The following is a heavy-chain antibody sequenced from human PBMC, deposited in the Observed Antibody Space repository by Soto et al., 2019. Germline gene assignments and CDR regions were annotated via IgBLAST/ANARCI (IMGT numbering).Heavy chain of an antibody. J-gene: IGHJ4*02. CDR1: GGSISTYY. CDR3: ARIDSSPSPFKV. D-gene: IGHD3-22*01. Sequence: QVQLQESGPGLVKPSETLSLTCTVSGGSISTYYWSWIRQPPGKGLEWIGYIYYSGSTNYNPSLKRRVTISVDTSKNQFSLQLTSVTAADTAVYYCARIDSSPSPFKVWGQGTLVTISS. V-gene: IGHV4-59*01. CDR2: IYYSGST.